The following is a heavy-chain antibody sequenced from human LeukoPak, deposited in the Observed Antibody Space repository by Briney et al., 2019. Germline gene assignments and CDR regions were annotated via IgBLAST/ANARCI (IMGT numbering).Heavy chain of an antibody. D-gene: IGHD3-3*01. CDR2: INTDGSST. J-gene: IGHJ4*02. CDR3: ATRGGGVVILSR. Sequence: GGSLRLSCAASGFTFSSYWMHWVRQAPGKGLVWVSRINTDGSSTSYADSVKGRFTISRDNAKNTLYLQMNSLRAEDTAVYYCATRGGGVVILSRWGQGTLVTVSS. V-gene: IGHV3-74*01. CDR1: GFTFSSYW.